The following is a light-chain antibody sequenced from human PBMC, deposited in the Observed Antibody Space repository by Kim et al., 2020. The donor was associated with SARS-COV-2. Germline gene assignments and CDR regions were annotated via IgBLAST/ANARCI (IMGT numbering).Light chain of an antibody. CDR3: QQYGSSPQT. CDR1: QNINSN. V-gene: IGKV3-20*01. J-gene: IGKJ1*01. Sequence: EIVMTQSPAILSVSPGESATLSCRASQNINSNLAWYQQRPGQAPRLLIFGASNRAAGIPDRFSGSGSGTDFLLTISRLEPEDFAVYYCQQYGSSPQTFGQGTKVDIK. CDR2: GAS.